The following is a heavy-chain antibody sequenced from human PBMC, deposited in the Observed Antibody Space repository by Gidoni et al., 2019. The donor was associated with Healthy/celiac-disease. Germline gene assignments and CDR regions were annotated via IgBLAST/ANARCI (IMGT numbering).Heavy chain of an antibody. V-gene: IGHV5-51*01. CDR3: ARYDGAMGYSYAMGYYFDY. CDR2: IYPGDSDT. CDR1: GSSFTSYW. Sequence: EVQLVQSGAEVKKPGEALKISCKGSGSSFTSYWIGWVRQMPGKGLEWMGIIYPGDSDTRYSPSFQGQVTISADKSISTAYLQWSSLKASDTAMYYCARYDGAMGYSYAMGYYFDYWGQGTLVTVSS. D-gene: IGHD5-18*01. J-gene: IGHJ4*02.